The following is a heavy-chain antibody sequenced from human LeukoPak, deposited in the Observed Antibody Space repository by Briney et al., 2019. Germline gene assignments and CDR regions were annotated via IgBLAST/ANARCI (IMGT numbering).Heavy chain of an antibody. D-gene: IGHD4-17*01. V-gene: IGHV3-23*01. Sequence: GGSLRPSCAASGFTFSEYALVWVRQAPGKGLEWVSASSSGGANTLYADAVKGRFTISRDNSKNTLYLQMDSLRAEDTAVYFCGRDPNGDYVGAFEFWGHGTMVTVSS. J-gene: IGHJ3*01. CDR1: GFTFSEYA. CDR2: SSSGGANT. CDR3: GRDPNGDYVGAFEF.